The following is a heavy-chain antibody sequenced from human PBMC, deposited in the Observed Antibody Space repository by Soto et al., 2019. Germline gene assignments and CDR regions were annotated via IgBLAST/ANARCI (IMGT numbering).Heavy chain of an antibody. CDR2: IIAILGKA. CDR1: GGTFSSYA. CDR3: ARERGGAIIVGVTGTFDV. D-gene: IGHD3-22*01. V-gene: IGHV1-69*01. Sequence: QVQLVQSGAEVKKPGSSVKVSCKASGGTFSSYAISWVRQAPGQGLEWMGGIIAILGKANYAEKFQGRVTITADESTSTAYMELGSLRSEDTAVYYCARERGGAIIVGVTGTFDVLGQGTLVTVSS. J-gene: IGHJ3*01.